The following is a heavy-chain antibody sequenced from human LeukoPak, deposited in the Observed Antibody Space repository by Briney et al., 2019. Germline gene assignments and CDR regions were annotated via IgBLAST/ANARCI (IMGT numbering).Heavy chain of an antibody. Sequence: GGSLRLSCAASGFTVSSNYMSWVRQAPGKGLEWVSVIYSGGSTYYADSVKGRFTISRDNAKNSLYLQMNSLRAEDTAVYYCASWITHLFDYWGQGTLVTVSS. CDR2: IYSGGST. D-gene: IGHD3-16*01. CDR3: ASWITHLFDY. J-gene: IGHJ4*02. V-gene: IGHV3-53*01. CDR1: GFTVSSNY.